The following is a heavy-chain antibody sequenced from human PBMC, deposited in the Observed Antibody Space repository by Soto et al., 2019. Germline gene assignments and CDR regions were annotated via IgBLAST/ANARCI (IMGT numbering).Heavy chain of an antibody. CDR2: INAGYGNT. CDR3: ARDTGDGTFDF. J-gene: IGHJ4*02. Sequence: ASVKVSCKASGYTFSSYAMHWVRQAPGQRLGWMGWINAGYGNTKSSQKFQDRVTISRDTSASTAYMELTSLRSEDTAVYYCARDTGDGTFDFWGQGTLVTVSS. D-gene: IGHD7-27*01. V-gene: IGHV1-3*01. CDR1: GYTFSSYA.